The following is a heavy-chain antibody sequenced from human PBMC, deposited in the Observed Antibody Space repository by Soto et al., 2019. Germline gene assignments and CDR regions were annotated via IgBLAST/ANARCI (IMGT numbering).Heavy chain of an antibody. J-gene: IGHJ6*02. CDR3: ARDRPHYGMDV. CDR2: ISAYNCNT. Sequence: SXKVSCKASGYTXTSYGSGLVRQAPGQGLEWMGWISAYNCNTNYAQKLQVRVTMTTDTSTSTAYIELRSLRSDDTAVYYCARDRPHYGMDVWGQGTTVTVS. V-gene: IGHV1-18*01. CDR1: GYTXTSYG.